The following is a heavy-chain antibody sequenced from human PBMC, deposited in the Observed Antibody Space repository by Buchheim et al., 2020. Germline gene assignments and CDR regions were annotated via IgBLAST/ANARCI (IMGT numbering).Heavy chain of an antibody. CDR2: IYHSGST. V-gene: IGHV4-59*01. J-gene: IGHJ4*01. CDR3: ARDIDY. CDR1: GGSISSYY. Sequence: QVQLQESGPGLVKPSETLSLTCTVSGGSISSYYWRWIRQPPGKGLEWIGYIYHSGSTNYIPSLKSRVTISIDTSKNQFSLKLSSVTAADTAVYYCARDIDYWGQGTL.